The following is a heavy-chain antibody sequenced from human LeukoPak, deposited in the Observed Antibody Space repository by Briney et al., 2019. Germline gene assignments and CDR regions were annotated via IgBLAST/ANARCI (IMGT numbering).Heavy chain of an antibody. Sequence: GGSLRLSCAASGFTVSSNYMSWVRQAPGKGLEWVSVIYSGGSTYYADSVKGRFTISRDNSKNTLYLQMNSLRAEDTAVYYCAKSPSSDLEPFDPWGQGTLVTVSS. CDR2: IYSGGST. V-gene: IGHV3-53*01. J-gene: IGHJ5*02. CDR3: AKSPSSDLEPFDP. CDR1: GFTVSSNY. D-gene: IGHD1-1*01.